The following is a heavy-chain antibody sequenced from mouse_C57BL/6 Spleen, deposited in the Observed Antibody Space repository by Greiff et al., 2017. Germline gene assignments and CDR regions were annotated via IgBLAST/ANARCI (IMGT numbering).Heavy chain of an antibody. CDR3: ATEDGSYGSSYNY. CDR1: GYTFTSYW. Sequence: QVQLQQPGAELVKPGASVKLSCKASGYTFTSYWMHWVKQRPGQGLEWIGMIHPNSGSTNYNEKFKSKATLTVDNSSSTAYMQLSSLTSEDSAVXYCATEDGSYGSSYNYWGQGTTRTVSS. V-gene: IGHV1-64*01. D-gene: IGHD1-1*01. CDR2: IHPNSGST. J-gene: IGHJ2*01.